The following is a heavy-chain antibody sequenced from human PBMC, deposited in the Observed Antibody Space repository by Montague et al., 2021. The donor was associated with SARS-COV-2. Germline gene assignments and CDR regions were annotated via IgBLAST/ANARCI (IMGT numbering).Heavy chain of an antibody. Sequence: SLRLSCAASGFTFSNSAMNWVRQAPGKGLEWVSGSSCSDGRIHYXDSVKGRFTISRDNSKNVLYLQMNSLRAEDTALYYCAKDPYYYGLGYGMDVWGQGTTVTVSS. CDR2: SSCSDGRI. CDR1: GFTFSNSA. D-gene: IGHD3-10*01. V-gene: IGHV3-23*01. CDR3: AKDPYYYGLGYGMDV. J-gene: IGHJ6*02.